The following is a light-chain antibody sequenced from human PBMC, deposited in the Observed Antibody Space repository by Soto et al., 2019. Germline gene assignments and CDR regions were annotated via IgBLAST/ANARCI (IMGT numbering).Light chain of an antibody. V-gene: IGLV2-14*01. CDR1: SSDVGGYNY. CDR3: SSYTSSSTLV. Sequence: QSALTQPASVSGSPGQSITISCTGTSSDVGGYNYVSWYQQHPGKAPKLMIYEVSNRPSGVSNRFSGSKSGNTASLTISGLQAEDEAEYYCSSYTSSSTLVVGTGTKLTVL. J-gene: IGLJ1*01. CDR2: EVS.